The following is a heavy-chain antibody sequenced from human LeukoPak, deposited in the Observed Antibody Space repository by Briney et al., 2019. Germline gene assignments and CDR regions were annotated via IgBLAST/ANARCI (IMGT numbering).Heavy chain of an antibody. CDR2: ISSSSSYI. J-gene: IGHJ3*02. CDR3: ARKKVVVVVVAATHYDDAFDI. V-gene: IGHV3-21*01. CDR1: GFTFSSYS. Sequence: GGSLRLSCAASGFTFSSYSMNWVRQAPGKGLEWVSSISSSSSYIYYADSVKGRFTISRDNAKNSLYLQMNSLRAEDTAVYYCARKKVVVVVVAATHYDDAFDIWGQGTMVTVSS. D-gene: IGHD2-15*01.